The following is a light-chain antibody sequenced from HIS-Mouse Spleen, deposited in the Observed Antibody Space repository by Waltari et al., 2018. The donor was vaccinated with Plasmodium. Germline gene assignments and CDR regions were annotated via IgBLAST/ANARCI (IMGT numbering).Light chain of an antibody. CDR1: SSAVGGYNY. Sequence: QSALTQPPSASGSPGQSVTISCTVTSSAVGGYNYVSWYQQHPGKAPKLMIYEVSKRPSGVPDRFSGSKSGNTASLTVSGLQAEDEADYYCSSYAGSNNLVFGGGTKLTVL. CDR3: SSYAGSNNLV. J-gene: IGLJ2*01. CDR2: EVS. V-gene: IGLV2-8*01.